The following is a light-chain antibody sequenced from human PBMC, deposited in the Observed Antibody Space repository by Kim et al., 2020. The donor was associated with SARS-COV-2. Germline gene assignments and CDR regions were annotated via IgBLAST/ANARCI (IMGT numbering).Light chain of an antibody. CDR1: RSDVAGYNY. J-gene: IGLJ1*01. CDR3: SSYTSISTLGYV. V-gene: IGLV2-14*03. CDR2: DVS. Sequence: TTFACTGTRSDVAGYNYDTLYQEHPGKAPKLMIYDVSNRPSGVSKCFSGSKSGNTASLTISGLQTEDEANYYCSSYTSISTLGYVFGTGTKCTFL.